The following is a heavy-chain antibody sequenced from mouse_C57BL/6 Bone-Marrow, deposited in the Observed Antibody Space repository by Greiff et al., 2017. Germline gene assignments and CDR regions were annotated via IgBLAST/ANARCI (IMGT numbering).Heavy chain of an antibody. J-gene: IGHJ1*03. CDR3: ARHGGYFDV. CDR1: GFTFSDYG. CDR2: LSNLAYSI. Sequence: DVKLVESGGGLVQPGGSLKLSCAASGFTFSDYGMAWVRQAPRKGPEWVAFLSNLAYSIYYADTVTGRFTISRENAKNTLYLEMSSLRSEDTAMYYCARHGGYFDVWGTGTTVTVSS. V-gene: IGHV5-15*01.